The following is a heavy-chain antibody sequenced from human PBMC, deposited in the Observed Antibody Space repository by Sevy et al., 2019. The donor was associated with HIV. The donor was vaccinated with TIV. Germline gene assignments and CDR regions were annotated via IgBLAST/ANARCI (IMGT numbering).Heavy chain of an antibody. Sequence: GGSLRLSCVADGFSFSRHGMHWARQAPGKGLEWVAVISDDGSDKEYAESVKGRFTVSRDNSKETVYLQMNRLRLDDTTVYYCANSRGRYEGSSWLYYYYIMDVWGQGTTVTVSS. V-gene: IGHV3-30*18. CDR1: GFSFSRHG. CDR3: ANSRGRYEGSSWLYYYYIMDV. J-gene: IGHJ6*02. CDR2: ISDDGSDK. D-gene: IGHD6-13*01.